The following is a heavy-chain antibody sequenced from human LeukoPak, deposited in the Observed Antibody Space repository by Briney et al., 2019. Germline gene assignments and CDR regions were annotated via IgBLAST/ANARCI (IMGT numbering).Heavy chain of an antibody. V-gene: IGHV3-21*01. CDR2: ISSSSSYI. Sequence: GGSLRLSCAASEFTFSSYNMNWVRQAPGKGLEWVSSISSSSSYIYYADSVKGRFTISRDNAKNSLYLQMNSLRAEDTAVYYCAREQLAPGVDYWGQGTLVTVSS. CDR1: EFTFSSYN. D-gene: IGHD6-6*01. J-gene: IGHJ4*02. CDR3: AREQLAPGVDY.